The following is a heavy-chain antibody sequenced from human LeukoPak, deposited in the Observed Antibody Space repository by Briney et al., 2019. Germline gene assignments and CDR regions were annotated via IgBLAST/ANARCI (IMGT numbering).Heavy chain of an antibody. CDR3: ARDDNSEYSDDAFDI. Sequence: SETLSLTCSVSGASIRSYSWSWLRQPAGKGLEWIGRIHTSASTEYNPSLKTRVTMSVDTSKNQFSLKLNSVTAADTAVYFCARDDNSEYSDDAFDIWGQGTLVTVSS. V-gene: IGHV4-4*07. J-gene: IGHJ3*02. D-gene: IGHD1-26*01. CDR1: GASIRSYS. CDR2: IHTSAST.